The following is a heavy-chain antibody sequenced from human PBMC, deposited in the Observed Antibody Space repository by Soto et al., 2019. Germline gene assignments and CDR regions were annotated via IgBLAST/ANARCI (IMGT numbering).Heavy chain of an antibody. D-gene: IGHD6-13*01. CDR1: GVSISSGGYY. CDR2: IYYSGST. CDR3: ARDSAASQVDY. V-gene: IGHV4-31*03. Sequence: SETLSLTCTVSGVSISSGGYYWSWIRQHPGKGLEWIGYIYYSGSTYYNPSLKSRVTISVDTSKNQFSLKLSSVTAADTAVYYCARDSAASQVDYWGQGTLVTVSS. J-gene: IGHJ4*02.